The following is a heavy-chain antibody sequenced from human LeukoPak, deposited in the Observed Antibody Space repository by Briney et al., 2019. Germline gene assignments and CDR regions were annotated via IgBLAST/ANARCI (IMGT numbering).Heavy chain of an antibody. CDR2: IVPKFGST. Sequence: ASVKVSCKASGVTFSFYTLNGVRQAPGQGLEWMGGIVPKFGSTNYAQKFHDRLSITTDESTTTAYMELSSLRSEDTALYYWARDNLAPSGVKYFHLWGPGTLVTVSS. CDR1: GVTFSFYT. D-gene: IGHD3-16*02. CDR3: ARDNLAPSGVKYFHL. V-gene: IGHV1-69*05. J-gene: IGHJ1*01.